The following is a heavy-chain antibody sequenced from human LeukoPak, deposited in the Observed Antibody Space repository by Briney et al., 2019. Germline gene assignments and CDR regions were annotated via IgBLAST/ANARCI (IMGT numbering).Heavy chain of an antibody. V-gene: IGHV1-69*13. Sequence: LVKVSCKASGYTFTSYAMNWVRQAPGQGLEWMGWIIPIFGTANYAQKFQGRVTITADESTSTAYMELSSLRSEDAAVYYCAGMPVAGYYYYYYMDVWGKGTTVTVSS. CDR3: AGMPVAGYYYYYYMDV. D-gene: IGHD6-19*01. CDR2: IIPIFGTA. J-gene: IGHJ6*03. CDR1: GYTFTSYA.